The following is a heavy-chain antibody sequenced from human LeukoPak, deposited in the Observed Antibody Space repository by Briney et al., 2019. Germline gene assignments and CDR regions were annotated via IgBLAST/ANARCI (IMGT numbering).Heavy chain of an antibody. J-gene: IGHJ5*02. Sequence: SVKVSCKASGGTFSSYAISWVRQAPGQGLDWMGGIIPISGTPNYAQRFQGRVTITTDESTSTAYMELSSLRSEDTAVYYCASHGSPKLIATSGHPPLGWFDPWGQGTLVTVSS. CDR1: GGTFSSYA. CDR3: ASHGSPKLIATSGHPPLGWFDP. D-gene: IGHD6-13*01. V-gene: IGHV1-69*05. CDR2: IIPISGTP.